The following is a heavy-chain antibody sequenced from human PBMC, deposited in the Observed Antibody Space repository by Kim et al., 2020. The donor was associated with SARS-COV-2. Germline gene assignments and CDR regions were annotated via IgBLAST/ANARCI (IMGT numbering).Heavy chain of an antibody. V-gene: IGHV4-34*01. D-gene: IGHD3-3*01. CDR2: INHSGST. CDR3: ARMPYYDFWRARGGWFDP. J-gene: IGHJ5*02. Sequence: SETLSLTCAVYGGSFSGYYWSWIRQPPGKGLEWIGEINHSGSTNYNPSLKSRVTISVDTSKNQFSLKLSSVTAADTAVYYCARMPYYDFWRARGGWFDPWGQGTLVTVSS. CDR1: GGSFSGYY.